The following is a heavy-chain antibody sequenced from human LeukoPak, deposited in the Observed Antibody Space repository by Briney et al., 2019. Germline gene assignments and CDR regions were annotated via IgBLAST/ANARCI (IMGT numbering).Heavy chain of an antibody. Sequence: ASVTVSCTASGGTFSSYAISWVRPAPGQGLEWMGGIIPIFGTANYAQKFQGRVTITADESTSTAYMELSSLRSEDTAVYYCARDLAAAGHYYFDYWGQGTLVTVSS. V-gene: IGHV1-69*13. CDR1: GGTFSSYA. J-gene: IGHJ4*02. D-gene: IGHD6-13*01. CDR3: ARDLAAAGHYYFDY. CDR2: IIPIFGTA.